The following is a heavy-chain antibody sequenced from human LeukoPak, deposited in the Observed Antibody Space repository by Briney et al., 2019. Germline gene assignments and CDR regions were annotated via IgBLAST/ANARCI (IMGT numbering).Heavy chain of an antibody. CDR1: GFTFSSYS. CDR2: ISSSSSYI. CDR3: ARDLERCSGGSCYSRDVDDY. Sequence: GGSLRLSCAASGFTFSSYSMNWVRQAPGKELGWVSSISSSSSYIYYADSVKGRFTISRDNAKNSLYLQMNSLRAEDTAVYYCARDLERCSGGSCYSRDVDDYWGQGTLVTVSS. J-gene: IGHJ4*02. D-gene: IGHD2-15*01. V-gene: IGHV3-21*01.